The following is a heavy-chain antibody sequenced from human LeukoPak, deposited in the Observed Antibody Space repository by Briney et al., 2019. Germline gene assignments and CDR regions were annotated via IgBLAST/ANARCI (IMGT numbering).Heavy chain of an antibody. V-gene: IGHV3-48*02. Sequence: TGGSLRLSCAASGFTFSIHGMNWVRQAPGKGLEWVSYIINSGGTAYYTDSVQGRFTISRDNARNSLFLQMNSLRDEDTAVYYCARVGRGVYGMDVWGQGTTVTVSS. CDR2: IINSGGTA. CDR1: GFTFSIHG. CDR3: ARVGRGVYGMDV. D-gene: IGHD3-10*01. J-gene: IGHJ6*02.